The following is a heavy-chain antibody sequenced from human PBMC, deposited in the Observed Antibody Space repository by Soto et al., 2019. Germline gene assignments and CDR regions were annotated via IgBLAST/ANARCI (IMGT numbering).Heavy chain of an antibody. Sequence: SETLSLTCTVSGGSISSYYLSWIRQPPGKGLEWIGYIYYSGSTNYNPSLKSRVTISVDTSKNQFSLKLSSVTAADTAVYYCARGYPEIDYWGQGTLVTVSS. CDR1: GGSISSYY. V-gene: IGHV4-59*01. D-gene: IGHD1-20*01. CDR2: IYYSGST. J-gene: IGHJ4*02. CDR3: ARGYPEIDY.